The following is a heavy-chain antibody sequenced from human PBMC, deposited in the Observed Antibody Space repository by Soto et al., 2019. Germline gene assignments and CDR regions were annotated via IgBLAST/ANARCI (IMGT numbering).Heavy chain of an antibody. D-gene: IGHD3-10*02. CDR3: AKDPDYVQDEADY. Sequence: GGSLRLSCAASGFTFSSYAMSWVRQAPGKGLEWVSAISGSGGSTYYADSMKGRFTISRDNSKNTLYLQMNSLRAEDTAVYYCAKDPDYVQDEADYWGQGTLVTVSS. J-gene: IGHJ4*02. V-gene: IGHV3-23*01. CDR2: ISGSGGST. CDR1: GFTFSSYA.